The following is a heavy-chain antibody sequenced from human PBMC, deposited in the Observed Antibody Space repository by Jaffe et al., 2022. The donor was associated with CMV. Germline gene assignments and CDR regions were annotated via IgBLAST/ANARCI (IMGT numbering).Heavy chain of an antibody. Sequence: QVQLVESGGGLVKPGGSLRLSCAASGFTFSDYYMSWIRQAPGKGLEWVSYISSSGSTIYYADSVKGRFTISRDNAKNSLYLQMNSLRAEDTAVYYCARAPLPQWLVRDLGAFDIWGQGTMVTVSS. V-gene: IGHV3-11*01. D-gene: IGHD6-19*01. J-gene: IGHJ3*02. CDR3: ARAPLPQWLVRDLGAFDI. CDR2: ISSSGSTI. CDR1: GFTFSDYY.